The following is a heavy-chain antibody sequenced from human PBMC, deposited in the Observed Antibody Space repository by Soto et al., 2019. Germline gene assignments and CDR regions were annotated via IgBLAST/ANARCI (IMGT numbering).Heavy chain of an antibody. CDR1: GYTLTNYA. D-gene: IGHD2-15*01. V-gene: IGHV1-18*01. CDR2: INTYNGNS. Sequence: QVQLVQSAAEVKKPGASVKVSCKASGYTLTNYAISWVRQAPGQGPEWMGWINTYNGNSNYAQKFQGRVTMITDTSTNTAYMELRSLTSDDTAVYYCARDCTGGSCFCIYWGQGTLVTVSS. J-gene: IGHJ4*02. CDR3: ARDCTGGSCFCIY.